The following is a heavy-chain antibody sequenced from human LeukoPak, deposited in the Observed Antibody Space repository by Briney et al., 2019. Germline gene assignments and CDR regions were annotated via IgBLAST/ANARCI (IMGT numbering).Heavy chain of an antibody. CDR2: ISRSGSTK. D-gene: IGHD3-22*01. CDR1: GFTFSDYN. Sequence: GGSLRLSCAASGFTFSDYNMRWIRQAPGKWLEWVSSISRSGSTKYYADSVKGRFTISRDNAKNSLYLQMNSLRAEDTAVYYCARDMDSSGYYPNFDYGGQGTLVTVSS. CDR3: ARDMDSSGYYPNFDY. J-gene: IGHJ4*02. V-gene: IGHV3-11*04.